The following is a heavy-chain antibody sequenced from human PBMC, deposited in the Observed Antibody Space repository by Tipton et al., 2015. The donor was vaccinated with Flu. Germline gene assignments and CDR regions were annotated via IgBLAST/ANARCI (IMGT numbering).Heavy chain of an antibody. J-gene: IGHJ2*01. CDR1: GGAFRSHA. CDR3: ARQSAYHVSSGDFDL. D-gene: IGHD3-16*01. CDR2: IIAVFGAV. Sequence: QLVQSGAEVKKPGSSVKVSCQASGGAFRSHAISWARQAPGHGLDWVGGIIAVFGAVYYAQKFQGRVAITADESTSTVYMELSSLRSEDTAVYYCARQSAYHVSSGDFDLWGRGTRVTVSS. V-gene: IGHV1-69*01.